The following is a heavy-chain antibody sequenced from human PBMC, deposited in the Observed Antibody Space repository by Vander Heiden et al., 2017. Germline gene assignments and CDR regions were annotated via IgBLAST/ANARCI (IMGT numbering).Heavy chain of an antibody. J-gene: IGHJ5*02. CDR2: SKRKSDGGTT. CDR3: TAEREVPNWFDP. CDR1: GFTFDNAW. Sequence: EVQLVESGGGLVKRGGSLRLTCAASGFTFDNAWMSWVRKAPGKGLEWVARSKRKSDGGTTDYAAPVKGRFTISRDDSKNTLYLQMNSLKIEDTAVYYCTAEREVPNWFDPWGQGTLVTVSS. V-gene: IGHV3-15*01.